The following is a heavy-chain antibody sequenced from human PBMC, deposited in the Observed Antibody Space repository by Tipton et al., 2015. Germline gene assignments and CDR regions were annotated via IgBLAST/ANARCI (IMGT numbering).Heavy chain of an antibody. V-gene: IGHV4-38-2*01. CDR2: ISHSGNT. Sequence: TLSLTCAVSAYSISSDYYWGWIRQPPGKGLEWIGGISHSGNTNYNPSLKSRVTISVVTSKTQFSLKMSSVTASDTAVYYCARARGRHGGLFYSWGQGILFTVSS. CDR1: AYSISSDYY. J-gene: IGHJ4*02. CDR3: ARARGRHGGLFYS. D-gene: IGHD4-23*01.